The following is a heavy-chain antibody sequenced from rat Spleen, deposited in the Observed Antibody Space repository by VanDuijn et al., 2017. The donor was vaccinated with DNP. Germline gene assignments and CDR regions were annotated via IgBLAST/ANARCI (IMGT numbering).Heavy chain of an antibody. CDR2: IHSDGSST. V-gene: IGHV5-25*01. J-gene: IGHJ2*01. CDR3: ARQDNFDY. CDR1: GFTFSNYY. Sequence: EVQLVESGGGLVQPGRSMKLSCAASGFTFSNYYMAWVRQAPKKGLEWVATIHSDGSSTWYRDSVKGRFTISRDNTENTVYLQMNSLRSEDTATYYCARQDNFDYWGQGVMVTVSS.